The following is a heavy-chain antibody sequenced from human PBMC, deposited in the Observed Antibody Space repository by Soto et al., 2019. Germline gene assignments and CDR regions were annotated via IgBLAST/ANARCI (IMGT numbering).Heavy chain of an antibody. CDR3: AKSPSIAAPTPWFDP. V-gene: IGHV3-23*01. Sequence: GGSLRLSCAASGFTYSSYAMSWVRQATGKGLEWVSAISGSGGSTYYADSVKGRFTISRDNSKNTLYLQMNSLRAEDTAVYYCAKSPSIAAPTPWFDPWGQGTLVTVSS. D-gene: IGHD6-6*01. J-gene: IGHJ5*02. CDR1: GFTYSSYA. CDR2: ISGSGGST.